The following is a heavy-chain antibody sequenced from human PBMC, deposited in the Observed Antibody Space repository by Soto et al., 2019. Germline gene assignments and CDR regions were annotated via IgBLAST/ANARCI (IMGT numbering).Heavy chain of an antibody. V-gene: IGHV4-34*01. CDR2: INHSGGT. CDR3: ARGSPKSVVVVAATLSWFDP. Sequence: QVQLQQWGAGLLKPSETLSLTCAVYGGSFSGYYWSWIRQPPGKGLEWIGEINHSGGTNYNPSLKSRVTISVDTSKNQFSLKLSSVTAADTAVYYCARGSPKSVVVVAATLSWFDPWGQGTLVTVSS. D-gene: IGHD2-15*01. CDR1: GGSFSGYY. J-gene: IGHJ5*02.